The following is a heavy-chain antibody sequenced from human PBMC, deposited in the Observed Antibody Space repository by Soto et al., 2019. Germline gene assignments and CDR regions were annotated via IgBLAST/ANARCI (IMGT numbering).Heavy chain of an antibody. D-gene: IGHD2-2*01. CDR3: ARERIVVVPADGMDV. CDR1: GYTFTGYY. V-gene: IGHV1-2*02. J-gene: IGHJ6*02. Sequence: ASVKVSCKASGYTFTGYYMHWVRQAPGQGLEWMGWINPNSGGTNYAQKFQGRVTMTRDTSISTAYMELSRLRSDDTAVYYCARERIVVVPADGMDVWSQGTTVTVSS. CDR2: INPNSGGT.